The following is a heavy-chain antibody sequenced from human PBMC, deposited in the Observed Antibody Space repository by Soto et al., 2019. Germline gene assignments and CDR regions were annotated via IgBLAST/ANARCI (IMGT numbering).Heavy chain of an antibody. Sequence: QVQLVQSGAEVKKPGSSVKVSCKASGGTLSSYTFTWVRQAPGQGLEWMGGIIPVFGTPNYAENFQGRVKIIADESTSTAYMELSSLRSEDTAVYYFARGPRTGRGGMDVWGQGTTVTVSS. CDR1: GGTLSSYT. V-gene: IGHV1-69*01. CDR3: ARGPRTGRGGMDV. CDR2: IIPVFGTP. J-gene: IGHJ6*02.